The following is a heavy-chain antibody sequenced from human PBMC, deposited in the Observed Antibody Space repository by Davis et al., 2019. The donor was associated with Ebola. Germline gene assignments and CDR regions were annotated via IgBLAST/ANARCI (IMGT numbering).Heavy chain of an antibody. D-gene: IGHD3-22*01. J-gene: IGHJ6*02. CDR2: IYHSGST. V-gene: IGHV4-4*02. Sequence: MPGGSLRLSCAVSGGSISSSNWWSWVRQPPGKGLEWIGEIYHSGSTNYNPSLKSRVTISVDTSKNQFSRKLSTVTAADTAVYYCARGRDSYPRRYYYYGMDVWGQGTTVTVSS. CDR1: GGSISSSNW. CDR3: ARGRDSYPRRYYYYGMDV.